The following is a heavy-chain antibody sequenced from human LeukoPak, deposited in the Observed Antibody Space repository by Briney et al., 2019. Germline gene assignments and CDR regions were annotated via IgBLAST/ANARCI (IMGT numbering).Heavy chain of an antibody. CDR2: IYSGGST. CDR3: ARDRRTRRFGELSDAFDI. CDR1: GFTVSSNY. V-gene: IGHV3-66*01. J-gene: IGHJ3*02. D-gene: IGHD3-10*01. Sequence: PGGSLRLSCAASGFTVSSNYMSWDRQAPGKGLEWVSVIYSGGSTYYADSVKGRFTISRDNSKNTLYLQMNSLRAEDTAVYYCARDRRTRRFGELSDAFDIWGQGTMVTVSS.